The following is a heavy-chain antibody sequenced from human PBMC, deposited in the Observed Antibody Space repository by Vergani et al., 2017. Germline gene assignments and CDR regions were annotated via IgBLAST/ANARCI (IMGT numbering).Heavy chain of an antibody. Sequence: QVQLQESGPGLVKPSETLSLTCTVSGGSISSYYWSWIRPPPGEGMEWIGYIYYSGSTNSNPSLKSRVTISVDTSTNQFSLKLSSVTAPDTAVYYCARTSGWSNYFDYWGQGTMVTVSS. D-gene: IGHD6-19*01. V-gene: IGHV4-59*01. J-gene: IGHJ4*02. CDR2: IYYSGST. CDR3: ARTSGWSNYFDY. CDR1: GGSISSYY.